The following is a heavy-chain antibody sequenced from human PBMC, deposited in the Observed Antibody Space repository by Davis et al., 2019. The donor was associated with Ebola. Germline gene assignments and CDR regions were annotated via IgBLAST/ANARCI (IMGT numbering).Heavy chain of an antibody. CDR3: ARGRGSYYGMDV. D-gene: IGHD1-26*01. J-gene: IGHJ6*02. CDR1: GFTFDDYG. CDR2: INWNGGNT. V-gene: IGHV3-20*04. Sequence: GESLKISCAASGFTFDDYGMSWVRQAPGKGLEWVSGINWNGGNTGYADSVKGRFTISRDNTKNSLYLQMNSLRAEDTAIYYCARGRGSYYGMDVWGQGTTVTVSS.